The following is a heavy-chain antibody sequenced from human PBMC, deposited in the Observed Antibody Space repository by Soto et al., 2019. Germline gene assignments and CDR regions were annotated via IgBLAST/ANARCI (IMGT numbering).Heavy chain of an antibody. D-gene: IGHD5-12*01. CDR2: ISSSSSYI. J-gene: IGHJ4*02. Sequence: PGGSLRLSCAASGFIFSDYSMNWVRQAPGKGLEWVSSISSSSSYIYYADSVKGRFTISRDNTKNSLYLQMNSLRAEDTAVYYCARGVDGYNPFDYWGQGTLVTVSS. CDR1: GFIFSDYS. V-gene: IGHV3-21*01. CDR3: ARGVDGYNPFDY.